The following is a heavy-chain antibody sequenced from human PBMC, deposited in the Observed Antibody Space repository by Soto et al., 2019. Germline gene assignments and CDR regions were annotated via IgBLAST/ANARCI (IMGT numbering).Heavy chain of an antibody. CDR1: GGTFSSYA. CDR3: ARVALRWLPSRPYDY. J-gene: IGHJ4*02. Sequence: QVQLVQSGAEVKKPGSSVKVSCKASGGTFSSYAISWVRQAPGQGLEWMGGIIPIFGTANYAQKFQGRVTITADESTSTAYMGLSRVRSEDTAGYYRARVALRWLPSRPYDYWVQGTLVTDS. D-gene: IGHD5-12*01. CDR2: IIPIFGTA. V-gene: IGHV1-69*12.